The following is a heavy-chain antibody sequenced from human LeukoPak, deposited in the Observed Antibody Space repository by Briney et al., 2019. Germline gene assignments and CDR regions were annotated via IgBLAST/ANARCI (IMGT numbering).Heavy chain of an antibody. CDR1: GFTFSSYA. J-gene: IGHJ4*02. V-gene: IGHV3-23*01. Sequence: GGSLRLSCAASGFTFSSYAMSWVRQTPWKGLEWVSTVSGSGGSTYYADSVKGRFTISRDNSRNTLYLQMNSLRVEDTAVYHCAKGYCSGGSCYWGLFDYWGQGTLVTVSS. CDR2: VSGSGGST. D-gene: IGHD2-15*01. CDR3: AKGYCSGGSCYWGLFDY.